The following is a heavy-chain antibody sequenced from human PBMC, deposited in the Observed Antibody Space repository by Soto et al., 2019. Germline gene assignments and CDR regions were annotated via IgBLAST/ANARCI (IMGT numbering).Heavy chain of an antibody. CDR2: ISYSATT. Sequence: SDTLSLSCTVSWASINSFPYSWGWIRQPPKKGLEWIGTISYSATTYHNPSLQSRLIMSVDTSKNQFSLKLTSVTAADTAVYYCARHPTGYPNWFDSWGQGTLVTVSS. V-gene: IGHV4-39*01. D-gene: IGHD3-9*01. CDR3: ARHPTGYPNWFDS. J-gene: IGHJ5*01. CDR1: WASINSFPYS.